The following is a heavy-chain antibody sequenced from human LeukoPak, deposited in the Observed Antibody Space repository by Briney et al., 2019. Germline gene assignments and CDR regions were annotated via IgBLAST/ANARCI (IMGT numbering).Heavy chain of an antibody. J-gene: IGHJ4*02. D-gene: IGHD3-22*01. Sequence: ASVKVSCKASGYTFTSYDINWVRQATGQGLEWMGWMNPNSGNTGYAQKFQGRVTMTRNTSISTAYMELSSLRSEDTAVYYCARFSVLNRAYYCDSSGYYYNDYWGQGTLVTVSS. CDR1: GYTFTSYD. CDR2: MNPNSGNT. V-gene: IGHV1-8*01. CDR3: ARFSVLNRAYYCDSSGYYYNDY.